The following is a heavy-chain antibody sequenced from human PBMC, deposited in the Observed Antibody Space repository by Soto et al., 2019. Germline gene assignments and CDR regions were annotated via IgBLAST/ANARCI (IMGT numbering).Heavy chain of an antibody. J-gene: IGHJ5*02. CDR1: GYTFARYG. D-gene: IGHD1-1*01. V-gene: IGHV1-18*01. CDR2: ISGHNGDT. Sequence: ASVKVSCKASGYTFARYGIDWVRQAPGQGLEWMGWISGHNGDTKYVQKFQGRVSMTTDTSTSTAYMELRSLRSDDTAVYYCARDASWNDGWFDPWGQGTLVTVSS. CDR3: ARDASWNDGWFDP.